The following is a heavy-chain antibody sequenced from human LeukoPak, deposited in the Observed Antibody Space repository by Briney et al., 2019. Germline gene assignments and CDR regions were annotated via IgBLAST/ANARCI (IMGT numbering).Heavy chain of an antibody. D-gene: IGHD6-13*01. Sequence: SETLSLTCTVSGGSISSYYWSWIRQPAGKGLEWIGRIYTSGSTNYNPSLKSRVTISVDMSKNQFSLRLSSVTAADTAVYYCARALIIAAAGGEYFDYWGQGTLVTVSS. CDR2: IYTSGST. CDR3: ARALIIAAAGGEYFDY. V-gene: IGHV4-4*07. J-gene: IGHJ4*02. CDR1: GGSISSYY.